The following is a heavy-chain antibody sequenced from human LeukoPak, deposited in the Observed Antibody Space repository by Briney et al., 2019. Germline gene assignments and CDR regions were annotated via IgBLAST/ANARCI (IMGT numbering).Heavy chain of an antibody. CDR3: ARVYGYNYPFDY. D-gene: IGHD5-24*01. CDR1: GGTFSSYA. V-gene: IGHV1-69*13. J-gene: IGHJ4*02. CDR2: IIPIFGTA. Sequence: SVKVSCKASGGTFSSYAISWVRQAPGQGLEWMGGIIPIFGTANYAQKFQGRVTITADESTSTAYMELSSLRSEDTAVYYCARVYGYNYPFDYWGQGTLVTVSS.